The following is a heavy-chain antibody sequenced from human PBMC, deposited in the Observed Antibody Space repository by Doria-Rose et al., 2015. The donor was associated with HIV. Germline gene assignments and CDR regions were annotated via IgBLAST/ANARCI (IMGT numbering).Heavy chain of an antibody. CDR1: GVSLSSPGMG. Sequence: QESGPVLVKPTETLTLTCTVSGVSLSSPGMGVSWIRQPPGKALEWLANIFSDDERSYKASLKSRLTVSRGTSKRQVVLTMTDMDPVDTATYYCARIKSSRWYHKYYVDFWGQGTLVIVSA. D-gene: IGHD6-13*01. CDR2: IFSDDER. J-gene: IGHJ4*02. V-gene: IGHV2-26*01. CDR3: ARIKSSRWYHKYYVDF.